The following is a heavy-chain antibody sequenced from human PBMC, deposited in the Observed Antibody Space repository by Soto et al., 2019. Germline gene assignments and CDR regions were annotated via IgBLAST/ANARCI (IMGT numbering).Heavy chain of an antibody. V-gene: IGHV1-8*01. CDR3: ARGLEWSRSLDP. J-gene: IGHJ5*02. CDR1: GYTLTSYD. CDR2: MNPNSGNT. D-gene: IGHD3-3*01. Sequence: QVQLVQSGAEVKNPGASVKVSCKASGYTLTSYDINWVRQATGQGLEWMGWMNPNSGNTGYAQKFQGRVTMTRNTAISTAYMELSSLRSEDTAVYYCARGLEWSRSLDPWGQGTLVTVSS.